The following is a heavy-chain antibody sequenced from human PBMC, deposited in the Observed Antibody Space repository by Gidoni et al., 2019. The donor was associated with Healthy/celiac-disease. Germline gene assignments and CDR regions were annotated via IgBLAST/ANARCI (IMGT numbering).Heavy chain of an antibody. CDR1: GGSISSSSYY. D-gene: IGHD5-18*01. CDR2: IYYSGST. V-gene: IGHV4-39*01. J-gene: IGHJ6*02. CDR3: ARRGDSYGYPQYYYYYYGMDV. Sequence: QLQLQESGPGLVKPSETLSLTCTVPGGSISSSSYYLGWIRQPPGKGLEWIGSIYYSGSTYYNPSLKSRVTISVDTSKNQFSLKLSSVTAADTAVYYCARRGDSYGYPQYYYYYYGMDVWGQGTTVTVSS.